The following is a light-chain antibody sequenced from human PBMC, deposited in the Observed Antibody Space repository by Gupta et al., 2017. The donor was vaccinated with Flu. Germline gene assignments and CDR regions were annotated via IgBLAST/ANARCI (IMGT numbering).Light chain of an antibody. V-gene: IGLV1-51*01. Sequence: QSVFPQPPSISAAPGQRVTISCSGSSSNIEVNSVSWYQQFPGTAPRRLIFDDRRRHSGIPDRFSGSKYGTSATVGITGPGTGEEADDDCGTGDDSRSAIGFGGGTKLTVL. CDR3: GTGDDSRSAIG. CDR2: DDR. CDR1: SSNIEVNS. J-gene: IGLJ2*01.